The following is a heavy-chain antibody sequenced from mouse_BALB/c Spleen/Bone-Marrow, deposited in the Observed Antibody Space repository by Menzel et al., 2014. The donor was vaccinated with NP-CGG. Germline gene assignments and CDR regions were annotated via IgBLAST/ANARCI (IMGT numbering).Heavy chain of an antibody. Sequence: VKLMESGPGLVAPSQSLSIPCTVSGFSLSSYGVHWVRQPPGKGLEWLGVIWAGGSTNYNSALMSRLSISKDNSKSQVFLKMNSLQTDDTAMYYCARPDYYGSYYAMDYWGQGTSVTVSS. V-gene: IGHV2-9*02. J-gene: IGHJ4*01. CDR2: IWAGGST. CDR1: GFSLSSYG. CDR3: ARPDYYGSYYAMDY. D-gene: IGHD1-1*01.